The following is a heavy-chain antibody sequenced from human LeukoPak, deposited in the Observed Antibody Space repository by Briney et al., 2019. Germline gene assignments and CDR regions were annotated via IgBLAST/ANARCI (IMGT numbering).Heavy chain of an antibody. Sequence: PGTSLRLSCAASGFTFNNYAMIWVRQVPGKGLEWVSYTSPSGGTIYYTDSAKGRFTMSRDNAQNALYLEMNSLRAEDTAVYYCAREKKTEWTTGAFDMWGQGTMVIVSS. CDR3: AREKKTEWTTGAFDM. CDR1: GFTFNNYA. CDR2: TSPSGGTI. V-gene: IGHV3-11*01. J-gene: IGHJ3*02. D-gene: IGHD3-3*01.